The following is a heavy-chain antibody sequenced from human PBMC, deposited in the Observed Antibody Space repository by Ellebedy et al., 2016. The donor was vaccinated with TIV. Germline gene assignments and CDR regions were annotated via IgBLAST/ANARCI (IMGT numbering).Heavy chain of an antibody. D-gene: IGHD4-23*01. V-gene: IGHV1-18*01. CDR2: VSPYDGNT. CDR1: GYTFIDYG. Sequence: AASVKVSCKSSGYTFIDYGVTWVRQAPGQRLEWMGWVSPYDGNTNYAQKFQGRVTMTIDTSTSTGYMELRSLRSDDTAAYYCARGFRYGSGRWPLDYWGKGTLVTVSS. CDR3: ARGFRYGSGRWPLDY. J-gene: IGHJ4*02.